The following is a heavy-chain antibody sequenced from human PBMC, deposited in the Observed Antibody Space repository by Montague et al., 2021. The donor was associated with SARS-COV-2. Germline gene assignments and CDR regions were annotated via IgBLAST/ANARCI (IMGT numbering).Heavy chain of an antibody. CDR3: ARSVAAAGPGSFDI. CDR1: GASSRTYY. D-gene: IGHD6-13*01. Sequence: SETLSLTCSVSGASSRTYYRNWIRQDPGKGLEWIGYVYYTGDTNYNPSLRGRATISLDASEAQFSLSIHSMTAADTAIYYCARSVAAAGPGSFDIWGQGTIVTVSS. CDR2: VYYTGDT. J-gene: IGHJ3*02. V-gene: IGHV4-59*01.